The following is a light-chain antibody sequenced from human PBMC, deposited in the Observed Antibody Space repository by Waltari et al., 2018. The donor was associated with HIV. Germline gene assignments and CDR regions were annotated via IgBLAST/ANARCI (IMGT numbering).Light chain of an antibody. CDR2: KDS. CDR3: YSAADNNLGV. J-gene: IGLJ3*02. CDR1: VLATNY. Sequence: SYELTQPPSVSVSPGQTARITCSGAVLATNYARWFQQKPGQAPVLVIYKDSDRPSGIPERFSGSSLGTTVTLTISGAQVEDEADYYCYSAADNNLGVFGGGTKLTVL. V-gene: IGLV3-27*01.